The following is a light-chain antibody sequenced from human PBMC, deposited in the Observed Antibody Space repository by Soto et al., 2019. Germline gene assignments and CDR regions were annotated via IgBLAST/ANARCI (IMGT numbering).Light chain of an antibody. Sequence: DIQVTQSPSTLSASVGDRVTITCRASQSISSWLAWYQQQTGKAPQLLIYDASSLETGDPSRFSGSGSVKEFTLTISSLHPDDFAAYYCQQYNSYPLSFGGGTKVEIK. V-gene: IGKV1-5*01. J-gene: IGKJ4*01. CDR3: QQYNSYPLS. CDR2: DAS. CDR1: QSISSW.